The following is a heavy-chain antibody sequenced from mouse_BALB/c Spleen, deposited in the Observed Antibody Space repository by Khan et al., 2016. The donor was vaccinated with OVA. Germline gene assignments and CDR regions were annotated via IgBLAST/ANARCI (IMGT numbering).Heavy chain of an antibody. D-gene: IGHD1-1*01. CDR3: ARPYYGSAWFAY. J-gene: IGHJ3*01. CDR2: MWAGGST. V-gene: IGHV2-9*02. Sequence: QMQLEESGPGLVTPSQSLSIICTVSGFSLTNYGVHWVRQPPGKGLEWLGVMWAGGSTNYNSALMSSLSISIDNSKCQVFLKINSLQTDDTAVYYCARPYYGSAWFAYWGQGTLVTVSA. CDR1: GFSLTNYG.